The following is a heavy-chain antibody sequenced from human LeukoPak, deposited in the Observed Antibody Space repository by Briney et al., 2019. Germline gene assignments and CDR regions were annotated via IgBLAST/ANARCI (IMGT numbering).Heavy chain of an antibody. CDR3: ARESEYDFWTGSYLEH. V-gene: IGHV3-21*01. D-gene: IGHD3/OR15-3a*01. J-gene: IGHJ4*02. CDR2: ITGTSKSI. Sequence: GGSLRLSCAASGFTFSGYSMNWVRQAPGKGLEWVSSITGTSKSIYYADSLKGRFTISRNNAKNSLYLQIDSLRVEDTAVYFCARESEYDFWTGSYLEHWGQGTVVTVSS. CDR1: GFTFSGYS.